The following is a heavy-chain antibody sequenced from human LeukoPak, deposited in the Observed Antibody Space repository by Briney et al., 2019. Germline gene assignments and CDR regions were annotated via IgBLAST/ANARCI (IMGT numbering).Heavy chain of an antibody. V-gene: IGHV4-30-2*01. D-gene: IGHD2-15*01. J-gene: IGHJ3*01. CDR2: IFDSGRT. CDR1: GASISSGDYF. Sequence: SETLSLTCTVSGASISSGDYFWTWIRQPPGKGLEWIGYIFDSGRTDFNPSLKSRVTISVDRPKNQFSLRLSSVAAADTAVYYCANADRFCSGTCHVPDAFDFWGQGTMVTVSS. CDR3: ANADRFCSGTCHVPDAFDF.